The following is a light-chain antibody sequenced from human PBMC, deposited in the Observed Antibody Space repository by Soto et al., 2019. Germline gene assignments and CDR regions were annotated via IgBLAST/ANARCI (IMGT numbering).Light chain of an antibody. J-gene: IGKJ1*01. CDR1: QNIKTY. V-gene: IGKV1-39*01. CDR3: HQSFVTPRT. Sequence: DIQMTQSPSPLSASVGDRVTITCRASQNIKTYLNWYQHKPGKAPDLLIHDATTLQTGVPSRFSGSGSGTDFTLTIRILQPEDFATYYCHQSFVTPRTFGPGTKVDIK. CDR2: DAT.